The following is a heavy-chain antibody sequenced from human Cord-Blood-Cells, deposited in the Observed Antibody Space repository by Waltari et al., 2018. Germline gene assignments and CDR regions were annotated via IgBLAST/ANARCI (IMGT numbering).Heavy chain of an antibody. CDR1: GFTFSSYA. CDR3: AKDLGYGGNSDY. Sequence: EVQLLESGGGLVQPGGSLRLSCVASGFTFSSYAMSWVRQAPGKGLEWVSAISGSGGSTYYADSVKGRFTISRDNSKNTLYLQMNSLRAEDTAVYYCAKDLGYGGNSDYWGQGTLVTVSS. D-gene: IGHD4-17*01. J-gene: IGHJ4*02. V-gene: IGHV3-23*01. CDR2: ISGSGGST.